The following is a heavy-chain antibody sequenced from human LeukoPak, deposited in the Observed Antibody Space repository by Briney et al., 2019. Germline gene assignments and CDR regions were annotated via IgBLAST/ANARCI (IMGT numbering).Heavy chain of an antibody. CDR3: ASTGRYCTSTSCSNYFHY. D-gene: IGHD2-2*01. V-gene: IGHV3-48*04. CDR2: ISSSSSTI. CDR1: GFTFSSYI. J-gene: IGHJ4*02. Sequence: RGSLRLSCAASGFTFSSYIMNWVRQAPGKGLEWVSYISSSSSTIHYADSVKGRFTLSRDNAKNSLYLQMNSLRAEDTAVYYCASTGRYCTSTSCSNYFHYWGQGTLVTVSS.